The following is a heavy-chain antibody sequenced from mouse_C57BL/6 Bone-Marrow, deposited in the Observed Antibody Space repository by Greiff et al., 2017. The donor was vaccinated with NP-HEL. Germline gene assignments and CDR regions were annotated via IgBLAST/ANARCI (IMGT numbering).Heavy chain of an antibody. CDR1: GYTFTSYG. D-gene: IGHD2-5*01. CDR2: IYPRSGNT. J-gene: IGHJ4*01. Sequence: QVQLQQSGAELARPGASVKLSCKASGYTFTSYGISWVKQRTGQGLEWIGEIYPRSGNTYYNEKFKGKATLPADKSSSTAYIELRSLTSEDSAVYFCARGAPYYSNYPLYAMDYWGQGTSVTVSS. V-gene: IGHV1-81*01. CDR3: ARGAPYYSNYPLYAMDY.